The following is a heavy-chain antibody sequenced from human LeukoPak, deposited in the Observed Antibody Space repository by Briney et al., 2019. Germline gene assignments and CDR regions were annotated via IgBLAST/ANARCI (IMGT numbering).Heavy chain of an antibody. V-gene: IGHV4-39*01. Sequence: SETLSLTCTVSGVSIGSNTYYWDWIRQPPGKGLEWIGSISYSGSTYSNPSLKSRVTISGDTSENQFSLKMRSMTAADTAVYYCARRYDWNYAYFDYWGQGTLVAVSS. CDR1: GVSIGSNTYY. CDR3: ARRYDWNYAYFDY. CDR2: ISYSGST. J-gene: IGHJ4*02. D-gene: IGHD1-7*01.